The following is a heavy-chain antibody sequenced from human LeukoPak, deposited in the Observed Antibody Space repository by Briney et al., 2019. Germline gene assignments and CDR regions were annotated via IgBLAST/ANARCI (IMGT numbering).Heavy chain of an antibody. D-gene: IGHD2-15*01. CDR3: ARVDCSGGSCYSWFDY. CDR2: IKQDGSEK. V-gene: IGHV3-7*01. Sequence: GGSLRLSCAASGFTFSSYWMSWVRQAPGKGLGWVANIKQDGSEKYYVDSVKGRFTISRDNAKNSLYLQMNSLRAEDTAVYYCARVDCSGGSCYSWFDYWGQGTLVTVSS. CDR1: GFTFSSYW. J-gene: IGHJ4*02.